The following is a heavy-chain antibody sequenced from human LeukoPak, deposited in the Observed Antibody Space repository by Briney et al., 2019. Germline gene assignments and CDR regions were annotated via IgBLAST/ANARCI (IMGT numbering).Heavy chain of an antibody. CDR3: ARAPGGWYGMDV. Sequence: GGSLRLSCAASGFTFNSYLMHWVRQAPGKGLVWVSRIGTDGSSKTYADSVKGRFTISRDNAKNTLFLQMDSLRADGTAVYYCARAPGGWYGMDVWGQGTTVTV. D-gene: IGHD6-19*01. CDR2: IGTDGSSK. V-gene: IGHV3-74*01. J-gene: IGHJ6*02. CDR1: GFTFNSYL.